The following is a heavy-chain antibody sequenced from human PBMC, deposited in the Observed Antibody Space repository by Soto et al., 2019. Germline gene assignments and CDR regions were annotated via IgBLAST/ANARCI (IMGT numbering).Heavy chain of an antibody. CDR1: GFTFSSYA. CDR2: ISGSGGST. Sequence: GGSLRLSCAASGFTFSSYAMSCVRQAPGKGLEWVSAISGSGGSTYYADSVKGRFTISRDNSKNTLYLQMNSLRAEDTAVYYCAQGSYGSGSYYNGYWGQGTLVIVSS. CDR3: AQGSYGSGSYYNGY. V-gene: IGHV3-23*01. D-gene: IGHD3-10*01. J-gene: IGHJ4*02.